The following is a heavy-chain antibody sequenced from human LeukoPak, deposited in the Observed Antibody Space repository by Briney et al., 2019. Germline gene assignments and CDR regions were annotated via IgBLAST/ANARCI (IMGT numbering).Heavy chain of an antibody. Sequence: GGSLRLSCAASGFTFSSYAMSWVRQAPGKGLEWVSAVSGDGVRTFYADSVKGRFTISRDNPRNTLYMEMNSLRAEDTAVYYCAIMHPYYDGSGYWVQWGQGTLVTVSS. CDR2: VSGDGVRT. V-gene: IGHV3-23*01. CDR3: AIMHPYYDGSGYWVQ. D-gene: IGHD3-22*01. CDR1: GFTFSSYA. J-gene: IGHJ4*02.